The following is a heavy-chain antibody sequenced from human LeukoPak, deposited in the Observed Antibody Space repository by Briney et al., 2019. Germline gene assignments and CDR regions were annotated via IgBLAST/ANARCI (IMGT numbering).Heavy chain of an antibody. CDR2: ISSSSSYI. CDR3: ARNDRCSGGSCYPSDY. Sequence: GGSLRLSCAASGFTFSSYSMNWVRQAPGKGLEWVSSISSSSSYIYYADSVKGRFTISRDNAKNSLYLQMNSLRAEDTAVYYCARNDRCSGGSCYPSDYWGQGTLVTVSS. J-gene: IGHJ4*02. V-gene: IGHV3-21*01. D-gene: IGHD2-15*01. CDR1: GFTFSSYS.